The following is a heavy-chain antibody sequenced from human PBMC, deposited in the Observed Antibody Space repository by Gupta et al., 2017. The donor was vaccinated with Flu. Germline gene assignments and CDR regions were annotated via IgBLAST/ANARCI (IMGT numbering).Heavy chain of an antibody. D-gene: IGHD2/OR15-2a*01. V-gene: IGHV4-39*01. Sequence: QLQLQESGPGLVKPSENLSLICTVSGGSISDTSYYWGWIRQPPGKGLEWIGNVGYSGNTFYNPSLKSRVTISVDTSKNQFSLKLSSVTAADTAVYYCARRITYGKTFDYWGQGSLVTVSS. CDR1: GGSISDTSYY. J-gene: IGHJ4*02. CDR2: VGYSGNT. CDR3: ARRITYGKTFDY.